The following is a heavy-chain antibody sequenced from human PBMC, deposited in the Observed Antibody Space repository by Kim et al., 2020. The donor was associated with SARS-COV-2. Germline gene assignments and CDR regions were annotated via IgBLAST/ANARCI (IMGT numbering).Heavy chain of an antibody. J-gene: IGHJ4*02. CDR2: IYYRGST. Sequence: SETLSLTCTVSGGSISSSSYYWGWIRQPPGRGLEWIGSIYYRGSTYYNPSLKSRITLSVDTSKNQFSLKLSSVTAADMAVYYCARGPVVVAATFTLFDNWGQGALVTVSS. D-gene: IGHD2-15*01. CDR1: GGSISSSSYY. CDR3: ARGPVVVAATFTLFDN. V-gene: IGHV4-39*01.